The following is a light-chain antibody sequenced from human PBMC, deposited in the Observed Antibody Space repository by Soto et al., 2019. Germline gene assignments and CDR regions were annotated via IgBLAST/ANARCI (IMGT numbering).Light chain of an antibody. CDR1: QSVSSSY. V-gene: IGKV3-20*01. CDR3: QQYGTSPFT. Sequence: EIVLTQSPGTLSLSPGERATLSCTASQSVSSSYLAWYQQKPGQAPRLLIYHASSRATGIPDRFSGSGSGTDFTLTISRLEPEDFAVYYCQQYGTSPFTFGPGTKVDIK. CDR2: HAS. J-gene: IGKJ3*01.